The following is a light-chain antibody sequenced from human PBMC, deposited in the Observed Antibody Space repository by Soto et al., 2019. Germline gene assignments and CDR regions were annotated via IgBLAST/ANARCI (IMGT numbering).Light chain of an antibody. J-gene: IGKJ1*01. CDR3: QQYNNWPQT. CDR2: GAS. V-gene: IGKV3-15*01. Sequence: ENVLTQSPGILSLSPGERATLSCRASESVSSNLAWYQQKPGQAPRLLIYGASTRATGIPARFSGSGSGTEFTLTISSLQSEDFAVYYCQQYNNWPQTFGQGTKVDIK. CDR1: ESVSSN.